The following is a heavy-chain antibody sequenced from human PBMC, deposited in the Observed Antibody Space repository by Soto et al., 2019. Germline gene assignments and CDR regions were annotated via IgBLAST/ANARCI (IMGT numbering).Heavy chain of an antibody. J-gene: IGHJ4*02. CDR2: ISSSGSTI. CDR1: GFTFSSYE. D-gene: IGHD3-22*01. V-gene: IGHV3-48*03. Sequence: GGSLRLSCAASGFTFSSYEMNWVRQAPGKGLEWVSYISSSGSTIYYADSVKGRFTISRDNAKNSLYLQMNSLRAEDTAVYYCARSSGYYTLFDYWGQGTLVTVSS. CDR3: ARSSGYYTLFDY.